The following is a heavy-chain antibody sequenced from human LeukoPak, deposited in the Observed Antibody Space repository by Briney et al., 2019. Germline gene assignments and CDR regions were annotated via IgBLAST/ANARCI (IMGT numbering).Heavy chain of an antibody. Sequence: SETLSLTYTVSGDSISRYYWSWIRQPPGKGLEWIGYIYYSGSTNYNPSLKSRVTISVDTSKNQFSLKLSSVTAADTGVYYCARGGAYDILTGLGYFDYWGQGNLVTVSS. V-gene: IGHV4-59*01. CDR3: ARGGAYDILTGLGYFDY. J-gene: IGHJ4*02. D-gene: IGHD3-9*01. CDR1: GDSISRYY. CDR2: IYYSGST.